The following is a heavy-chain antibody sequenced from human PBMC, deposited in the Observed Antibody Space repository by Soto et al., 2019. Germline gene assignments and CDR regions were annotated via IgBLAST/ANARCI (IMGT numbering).Heavy chain of an antibody. CDR1: GFTFSSYA. V-gene: IGHV3-30-3*01. CDR3: ARDPIAARPPYYYYGMDV. Sequence: GGSLRLSCAASGFTFSSYAMHWVRQAPGKGLEWVAVISYDGSNKYYADSVKGRFTISRDSSKNTLYLQMNSLRAEDTAVYYCARDPIAARPPYYYYGMDVWGQGTTVTVSS. CDR2: ISYDGSNK. J-gene: IGHJ6*02. D-gene: IGHD6-6*01.